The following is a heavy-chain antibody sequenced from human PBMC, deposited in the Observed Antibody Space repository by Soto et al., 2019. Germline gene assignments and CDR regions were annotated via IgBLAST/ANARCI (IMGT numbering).Heavy chain of an antibody. CDR3: ARSFPYYFDY. J-gene: IGHJ4*02. D-gene: IGHD2-21*01. CDR1: GGSISSGGYY. V-gene: IGHV4-31*03. Sequence: SETLSLTCTVSGGSISSGGYYWSWIRQHPGKGLEWIGYIYYSGSTYYNPSPKSRVTISVDTSKNQFSLKLSSVTAADTAVYYCARSFPYYFDYWGQGTLVTVSS. CDR2: IYYSGST.